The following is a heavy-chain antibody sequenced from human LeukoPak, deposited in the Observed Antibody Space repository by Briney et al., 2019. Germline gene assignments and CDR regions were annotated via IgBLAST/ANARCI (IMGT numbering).Heavy chain of an antibody. J-gene: IGHJ5*02. CDR3: ARGEWFRPGGAWFDP. V-gene: IGHV4-30-2*01. CDR1: GGSISSGGYS. CDR2: IYHSGST. D-gene: IGHD3-3*01. Sequence: PSQTLSLTCAVSGGSISSGGYSWSWIRQPPGKGLEWIGYIYHSGSTYYNPSLKSRVTISVDTSKNQFSLKLSSVTAADTAVYYCARGEWFRPGGAWFDPWGQGTLVTVSS.